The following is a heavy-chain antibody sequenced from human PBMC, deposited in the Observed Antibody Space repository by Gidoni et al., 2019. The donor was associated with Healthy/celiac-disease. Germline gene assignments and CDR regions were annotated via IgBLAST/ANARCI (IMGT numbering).Heavy chain of an antibody. CDR3: ARDGLGYGREDWFDP. CDR1: GFTFSSYG. Sequence: QVQLGESGGGVVKPGRSLGLACGASGFTFSSYGMHWVRQAPGKGLEWVAVIWYDGSNKYYADSVKGRFTISRDNSTNTLYLQMNSLRAEDTAVYYCARDGLGYGREDWFDPWGQGTLVTVSS. J-gene: IGHJ5*02. CDR2: IWYDGSNK. D-gene: IGHD5-18*01. V-gene: IGHV3-33*01.